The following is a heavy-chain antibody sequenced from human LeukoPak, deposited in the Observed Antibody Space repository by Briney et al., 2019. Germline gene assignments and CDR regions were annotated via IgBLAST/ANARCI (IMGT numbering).Heavy chain of an antibody. CDR3: ARAKYYDILTGYSTLYYYYYMDV. V-gene: IGHV1-69*05. Sequence: SVKVSCKASGGTFSSYAINWVRQAPGQGLEWMGGIIPIFDTTNYAQEFQGRVTITTDESTSTAYMELSSLRSEDTAVYYCARAKYYDILTGYSTLYYYYYMDVWGKGTTVTVSS. CDR1: GGTFSSYA. D-gene: IGHD3-9*01. J-gene: IGHJ6*03. CDR2: IIPIFDTT.